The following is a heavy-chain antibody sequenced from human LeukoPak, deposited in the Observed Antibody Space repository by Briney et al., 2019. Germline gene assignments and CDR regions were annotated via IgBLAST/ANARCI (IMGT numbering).Heavy chain of an antibody. CDR3: AREGRGYSYGSYYYYGMDV. CDR2: MNPNSGNT. Sequence: GASVKVPCKASGYTFTSYDINWVRQATGQGLEWMGWMNPNSGNTGYAQKFQGRVTMTRNTSISTAYMELSSLRSEDTAVYYCAREGRGYSYGSYYYYGMDVWGKGTTVTVSS. CDR1: GYTFTSYD. J-gene: IGHJ6*04. D-gene: IGHD5-18*01. V-gene: IGHV1-8*01.